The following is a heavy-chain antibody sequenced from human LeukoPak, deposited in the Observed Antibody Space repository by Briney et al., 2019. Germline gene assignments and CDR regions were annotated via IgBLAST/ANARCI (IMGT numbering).Heavy chain of an antibody. D-gene: IGHD1-14*01. CDR1: GFIFSNYG. V-gene: IGHV3-48*02. Sequence: GGSLRLSCAASGFIFSNYGMNWVRQAPGKGLEWISYISGSSSLIHQADSVKGRFTTSRDNAKNLVSLQMSSLRDEDTAVYYCARGSEHLDNWFDPWGQGTLVTVSS. CDR3: ARGSEHLDNWFDP. CDR2: ISGSSSLI. J-gene: IGHJ5*02.